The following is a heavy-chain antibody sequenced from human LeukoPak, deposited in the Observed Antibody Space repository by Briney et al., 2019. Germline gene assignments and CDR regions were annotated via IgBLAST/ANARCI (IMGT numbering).Heavy chain of an antibody. Sequence: GGSLRLSCAASGFTLSSYDMHWVRQATGKGLEWVSGIDIPGNTYYPDSVKGRFTMSRESAKNSLYLQMNSLRAGDTAVYHCANSQRGITMIVVVTAFDYWGQGTLVTVST. CDR3: ANSQRGITMIVVVTAFDY. CDR2: IDIPGNT. V-gene: IGHV3-13*01. D-gene: IGHD3-22*01. CDR1: GFTLSSYD. J-gene: IGHJ4*02.